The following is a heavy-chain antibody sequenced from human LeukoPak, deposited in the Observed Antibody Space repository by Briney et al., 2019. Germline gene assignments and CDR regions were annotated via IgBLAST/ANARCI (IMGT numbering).Heavy chain of an antibody. D-gene: IGHD2-15*01. V-gene: IGHV3-23*01. CDR3: AKNLYCGGGSCYPSALGMDV. J-gene: IGHJ6*02. CDR2: INGGGDTT. CDR1: GFTFTYA. Sequence: GGSLRLSCAASGFTFTYAMSWVRQAPGKGLQWISGINGGGDTTYYPDSVKGRFTISRDNSKNTLFLQMNSLRAEDTAVYYCAKNLYCGGGSCYPSALGMDVWGQGTTVTVSS.